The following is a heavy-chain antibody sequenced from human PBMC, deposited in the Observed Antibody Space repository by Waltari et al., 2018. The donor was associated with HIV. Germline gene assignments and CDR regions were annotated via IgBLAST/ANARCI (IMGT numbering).Heavy chain of an antibody. Sequence: QVQLQESGPGLVKPSQTLSLTCTVSGGSISSGSSHWSWIRQPAGKGLEWSGRLYTSGSTDYNPSLKSRATISGDTSKNQFSLKLSSVTAADTAVYYCARAVVGGYDLGNNWFDPWGQGTLVTVSS. CDR2: LYTSGST. J-gene: IGHJ5*02. CDR3: ARAVVGGYDLGNNWFDP. CDR1: GGSISSGSSH. V-gene: IGHV4-61*02. D-gene: IGHD5-12*01.